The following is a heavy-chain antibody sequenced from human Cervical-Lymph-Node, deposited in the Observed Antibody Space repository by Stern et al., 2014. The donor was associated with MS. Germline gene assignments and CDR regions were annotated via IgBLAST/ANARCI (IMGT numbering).Heavy chain of an antibody. CDR3: ARNWRGVGSTAYDY. D-gene: IGHD1-26*01. CDR1: GYTFTTYY. J-gene: IGHJ4*02. Sequence: QVQLVQSGAEVEKPGASVKVSCKASGYTFTTYYMHWVRQAPGQGLEWMGMINPSGGSTTYAQKCQGRVTMTRDTSTSTVYMELSSLRSEDTAVYYCARNWRGVGSTAYDYWGQGTLVTVSS. CDR2: INPSGGST. V-gene: IGHV1-46*01.